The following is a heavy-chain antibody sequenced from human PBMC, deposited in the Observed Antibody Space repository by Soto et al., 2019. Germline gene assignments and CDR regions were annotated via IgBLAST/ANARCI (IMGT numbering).Heavy chain of an antibody. CDR1: GGSISGYY. CDR3: ASSGGGSYGYYYYGMDV. J-gene: IGHJ6*02. CDR2: IYYSGST. D-gene: IGHD1-26*01. Sequence: SETLCLTYTVSGGSISGYYGSWIRQPPGKGLEWIGYIYYSGSTNYNPSLKSRVTISVDTSKNQFSLKLSSVTAADTAVYCCASSGGGSYGYYYYGMDVWGQGTTVTVSS. V-gene: IGHV4-59*01.